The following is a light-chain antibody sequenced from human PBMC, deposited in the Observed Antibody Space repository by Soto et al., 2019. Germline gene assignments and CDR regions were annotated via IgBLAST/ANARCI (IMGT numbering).Light chain of an antibody. CDR2: GAS. V-gene: IGKV3-11*01. Sequence: EIVLTQSPGTLAWSPGERATLSCRASQSFNSIYLAWYQQKPGQAPRLLIYGASNRATGIPARFSGSGSGTDFTLTISSLEPEDFAVYYCQQRSNWPPWTFGQGTKVDNK. CDR3: QQRSNWPPWT. CDR1: QSFNSIY. J-gene: IGKJ1*01.